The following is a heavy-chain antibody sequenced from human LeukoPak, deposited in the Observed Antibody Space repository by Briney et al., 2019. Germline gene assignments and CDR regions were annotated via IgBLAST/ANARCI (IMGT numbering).Heavy chain of an antibody. V-gene: IGHV3-23*01. Sequence: GGSLRLSCAASGFTFSSYAMSWVRQAPGKGLEWVSAISGSGGSTYYADSVKGRFTISRDNSKNTLYLQMNSLRAEDTAVYCCAKSSIMITFGGVIAQYYFDYWGQGTLVTVSS. CDR2: ISGSGGST. J-gene: IGHJ4*02. CDR3: AKSSIMITFGGVIAQYYFDY. CDR1: GFTFSSYA. D-gene: IGHD3-16*02.